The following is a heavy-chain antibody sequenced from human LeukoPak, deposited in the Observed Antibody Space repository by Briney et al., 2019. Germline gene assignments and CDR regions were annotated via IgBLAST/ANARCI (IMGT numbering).Heavy chain of an antibody. Sequence: GGSLRLSCADSQFTFNGSWLNWVRQAPGKGPEWVANMDPTGSQKRYVDSVRGRFTISKDNPGASLYLDMHSLRAEDTAIYYCAIWTSGNYWGQGTLVTVSS. CDR1: QFTFNGSW. V-gene: IGHV3-7*01. CDR3: AIWTSGNY. D-gene: IGHD1-1*01. CDR2: MDPTGSQK. J-gene: IGHJ4*02.